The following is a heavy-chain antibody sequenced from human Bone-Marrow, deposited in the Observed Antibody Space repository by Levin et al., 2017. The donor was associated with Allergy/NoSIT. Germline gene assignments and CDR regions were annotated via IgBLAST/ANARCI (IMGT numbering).Heavy chain of an antibody. CDR3: ARGPTDYGDYSWFDP. V-gene: IGHV3-33*01. J-gene: IGHJ5*02. CDR1: GFSFSSYG. D-gene: IGHD4-17*01. CDR2: VWKDGNNK. Sequence: SCVASGFSFSSYGMHWVRQAPGKGLEWVAVVWKDGNNKYYADSVKGRFAISRDNSRNKLYLQMTSLRAEDTAVYYCARGPTDYGDYSWFDPWGQGTLVTVSS.